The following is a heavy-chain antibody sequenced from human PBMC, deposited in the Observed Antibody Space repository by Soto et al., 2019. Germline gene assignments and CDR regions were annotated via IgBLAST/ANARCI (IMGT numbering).Heavy chain of an antibody. CDR1: GFTSGDYT. D-gene: IGHD3-16*01. V-gene: IGHV3-49*04. CDR3: ARDLRGSIDVFDY. CDR2: IRSKGLGGTT. Sequence: GGSLRLSCTTSGFTSGDYTMGWVRQAPGKGLEWEGFIRSKGLGGTTEYAASVKGRFTISRDDSKSIAYLQMSSLKTEDTAVYYCARDLRGSIDVFDYWGQGALVTVSS. J-gene: IGHJ4*02.